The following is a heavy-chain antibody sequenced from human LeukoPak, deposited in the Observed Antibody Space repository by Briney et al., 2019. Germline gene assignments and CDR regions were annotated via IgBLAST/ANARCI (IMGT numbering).Heavy chain of an antibody. D-gene: IGHD3-10*01. V-gene: IGHV3-30-3*01. Sequence: GGSLRLSRAASGFTFSSYAMHWVRQAPGKGLEWVAVISYDGSNKYYADSVKGRFTISRDNSKNTLYLQMNSLRAEDTAVYYCARDISGSYYGMDVWGQGTTVTVSS. CDR3: ARDISGSYYGMDV. J-gene: IGHJ6*02. CDR1: GFTFSSYA. CDR2: ISYDGSNK.